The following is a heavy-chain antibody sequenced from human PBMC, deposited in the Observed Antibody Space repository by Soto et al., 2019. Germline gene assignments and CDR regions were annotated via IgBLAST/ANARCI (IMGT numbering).Heavy chain of an antibody. CDR3: ARPGGVPSSSPGIAY. D-gene: IGHD6-13*01. Sequence: QLQLQESGPGLVKPSETLSLMCTVSGGSISGNYNYWSWIRQPPGRGLEWIGSMSVRGTTNSNPSLQRRITLSIYPSLNQVSRRLGSVTAIATAVYYCARPGGVPSSSPGIAYWGQGTLVTVSS. CDR1: GGSISGNYNY. CDR2: MSVRGTT. V-gene: IGHV4-39*01. J-gene: IGHJ4*02.